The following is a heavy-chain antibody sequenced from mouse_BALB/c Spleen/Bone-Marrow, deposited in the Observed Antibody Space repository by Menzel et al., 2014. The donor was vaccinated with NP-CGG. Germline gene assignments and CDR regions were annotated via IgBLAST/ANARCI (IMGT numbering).Heavy chain of an antibody. CDR3: SRGRRDALDY. CDR1: GYTFTSYY. Sequence: QVHVKQSGAELVKPEASVKLSCKASGYTFTSYYMYWVKQRPGQGLEWFGEINPSNGGTNFNEKFKNKATLTVDKSSSTAYMQLSSLTSEDSAVYYCSRGRRDALDYWGQGTSVTVSS. J-gene: IGHJ4*01. CDR2: INPSNGGT. V-gene: IGHV1S81*02.